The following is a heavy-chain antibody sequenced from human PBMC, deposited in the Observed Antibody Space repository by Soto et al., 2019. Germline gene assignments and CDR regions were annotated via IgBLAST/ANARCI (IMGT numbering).Heavy chain of an antibody. Sequence: QVQLVQSGAEVKKPGASVKVSCKASGYTFTSYDINWVRQATGQGLEWMGWMNPNSGNTGYAQKFQGRVTMTRNTSISTAYMEVSSLRSEDTAVYYCARDVMITFGGVIVNHYYYYYLDVWGKGTTVTVSS. CDR1: GYTFTSYD. D-gene: IGHD3-16*02. J-gene: IGHJ6*03. CDR2: MNPNSGNT. CDR3: ARDVMITFGGVIVNHYYYYYLDV. V-gene: IGHV1-8*01.